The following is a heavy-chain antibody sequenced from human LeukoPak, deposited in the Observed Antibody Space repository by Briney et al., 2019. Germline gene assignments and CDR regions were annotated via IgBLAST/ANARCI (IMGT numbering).Heavy chain of an antibody. CDR2: ISDDGSKR. J-gene: IGHJ5*02. Sequence: PGRPLRLSCSGAGFTFRDSAFHWVRQAPGKGRECVAVISDDGSKRFYADSVKGRFTISSDNSRDTLYLHMQTLRPEDSAVYYCARESGFMMVGEINADNWFDPWGQGTPVTVSS. V-gene: IGHV3-30*04. CDR1: GFTFRDSA. CDR3: ARESGFMMVGEINADNWFDP. D-gene: IGHD3-3*01.